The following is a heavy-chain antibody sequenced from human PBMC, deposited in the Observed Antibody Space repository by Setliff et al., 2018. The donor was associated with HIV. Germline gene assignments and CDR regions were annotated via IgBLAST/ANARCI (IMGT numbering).Heavy chain of an antibody. CDR1: GGSISSTSYY. D-gene: IGHD6-19*01. Sequence: LSLTCTVSGGSISSTSYYWGWIRQPPGKGLEWIGNIYYSGGTDYHPSLKSRVTISVDTSKNQFSLKLGSVTAADTAVYFCARRFEQWLAFDYWGQGTLVTVS. V-gene: IGHV4-39*01. CDR3: ARRFEQWLAFDY. J-gene: IGHJ4*02. CDR2: IYYSGGT.